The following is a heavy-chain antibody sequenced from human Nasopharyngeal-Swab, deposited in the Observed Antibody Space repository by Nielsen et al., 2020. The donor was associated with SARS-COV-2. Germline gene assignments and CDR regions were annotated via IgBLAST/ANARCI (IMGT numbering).Heavy chain of an antibody. Sequence: GESLKISCAASGFTFSSYAMHWVHQAPGKGLEWVAVISYDGSNKYYADSVKGRFTISRDNSKNTLYLQMNSLRAEDTAVYYCARDGYDFWSGFYGMDVWGQGTTVTVSS. V-gene: IGHV3-30*04. J-gene: IGHJ6*02. D-gene: IGHD3-3*01. CDR1: GFTFSSYA. CDR3: ARDGYDFWSGFYGMDV. CDR2: ISYDGSNK.